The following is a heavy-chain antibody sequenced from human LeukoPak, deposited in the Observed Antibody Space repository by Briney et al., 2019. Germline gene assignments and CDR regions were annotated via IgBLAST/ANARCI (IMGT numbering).Heavy chain of an antibody. J-gene: IGHJ4*02. CDR1: GFAFDDYG. D-gene: IGHD3-22*01. CDR2: INWNGGST. V-gene: IGHV3-20*04. Sequence: AGGSLRLSCAASGFAFDDYGMSWVRQAPGKGLEWVSGINWNGGSTAYADSVKGRFTISIDNAKNSLSLKMSSLRAEDTALYYCARDYDSGGYYYGGGAYWGQGTLVTVSS. CDR3: ARDYDSGGYYYGGGAY.